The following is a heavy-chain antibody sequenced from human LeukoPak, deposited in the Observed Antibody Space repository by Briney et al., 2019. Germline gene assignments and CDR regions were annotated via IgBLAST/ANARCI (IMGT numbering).Heavy chain of an antibody. J-gene: IGHJ6*03. CDR2: ISSSSSYI. CDR3: ARNRYPTYYYSMDV. V-gene: IGHV3-21*01. Sequence: GGSLRLSCAASGFTFSNYAMRWVRQAPGKGLEWVSPISSSSSYIYYADSEKGRFTISRDNAKNSLYLQMNSLRAEDTAVYYCARNRYPTYYYSMDVWGKGTTVTVSS. CDR1: GFTFSNYA. D-gene: IGHD2-2*02.